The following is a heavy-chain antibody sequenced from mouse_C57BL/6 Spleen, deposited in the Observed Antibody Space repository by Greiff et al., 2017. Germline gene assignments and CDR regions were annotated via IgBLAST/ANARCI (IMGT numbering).Heavy chain of an antibody. V-gene: IGHV1-5*01. D-gene: IGHD2-2*01. CDR3: TILYVYDVWFAY. CDR1: GYTFTSYW. Sequence: VQLQQSGTVLARPGASVKMSCKTSGYTFTSYWMHWVKQRPGQGLEWIGDIYPGNSDTSYNQKFKGKAKLTAVTSASTAYIVLSSLTTEDSTVYYCTILYVYDVWFAYWGQGTLVPVSA. CDR2: IYPGNSDT. J-gene: IGHJ3*01.